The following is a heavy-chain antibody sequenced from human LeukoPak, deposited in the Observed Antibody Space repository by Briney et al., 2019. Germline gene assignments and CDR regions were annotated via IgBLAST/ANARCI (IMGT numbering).Heavy chain of an antibody. J-gene: IGHJ4*02. D-gene: IGHD5-12*01. CDR1: GFTFSDYS. V-gene: IGHV3-21*05. CDR3: ARDRVVGYSGLHPSYFDY. Sequence: GGSLRLSCAASGFTFSDYSMNWVRQAPGRGLEWLSYIGLASGFTSYADSVKGRFTISSDTARNSLYLQMNSLRAEDTAVYYCARDRVVGYSGLHPSYFDYWGQGTLVTVSS. CDR2: IGLASGFT.